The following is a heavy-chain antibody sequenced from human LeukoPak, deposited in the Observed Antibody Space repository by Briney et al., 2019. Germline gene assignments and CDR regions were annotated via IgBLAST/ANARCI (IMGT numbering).Heavy chain of an antibody. Sequence: GGSLRLSCAASGFTFSSYAMHWVRQAPGKGLEWVAVISYDGSNKYYADSVKGRFTISRDNSKNTLYLQMNSLRAEDTAVYYCARDLGGSGSYLYFDYWGQGTLVTVSS. CDR1: GFTFSSYA. V-gene: IGHV3-30-3*01. J-gene: IGHJ4*02. CDR2: ISYDGSNK. D-gene: IGHD1-26*01. CDR3: ARDLGGSGSYLYFDY.